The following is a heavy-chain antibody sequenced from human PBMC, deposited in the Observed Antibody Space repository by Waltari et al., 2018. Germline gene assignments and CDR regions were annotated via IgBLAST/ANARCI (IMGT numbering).Heavy chain of an antibody. CDR3: ARSPGERWLQMFFDY. D-gene: IGHD5-12*01. CDR2: IIPIFRTP. J-gene: IGHJ4*02. V-gene: IGHV1-69*01. Sequence: QVQLAQSGAEVKKPGSSLKVSCKASGGSSSSYAISWVRQVPGQGLEWMGGIIPIFRTPKYAQKFLDRVTITAEESTNTVYMELRSLRPEDTAVYYCARSPGERWLQMFFDYWGQGTLVTVSS. CDR1: GGSSSSYA.